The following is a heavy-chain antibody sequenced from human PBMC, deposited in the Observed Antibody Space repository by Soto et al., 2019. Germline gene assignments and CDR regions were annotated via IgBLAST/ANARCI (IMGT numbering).Heavy chain of an antibody. CDR3: AKDPTSYDSSAQFDS. V-gene: IGHV3-23*01. D-gene: IGHD3-22*01. CDR1: GFSFSIYA. Sequence: GGSLRLSCAASGFSFSIYAMNWVRQAPGKGLEWVSGISGGGGSTYYADSVKGRFTISRDNSKNTLYLQMNSLRVEDTAVYFCAKDPTSYDSSAQFDSWGQGTLVTVS. J-gene: IGHJ4*02. CDR2: ISGGGGST.